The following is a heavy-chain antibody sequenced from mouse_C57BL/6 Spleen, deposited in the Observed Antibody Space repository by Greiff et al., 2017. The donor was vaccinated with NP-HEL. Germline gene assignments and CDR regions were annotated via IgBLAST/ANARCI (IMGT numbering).Heavy chain of an antibody. CDR2: IDPSDSYT. Sequence: VQLQQPGAELVMPGASVKLSCKASGYTFTSYWMHWVKQRPGQGLEWIGEIDPSDSYTNYNQKFKGKSTLTVDKSSSTAYMQLSSLTSEDSAVYYCASKAYYSNYEWYFDVWGTGTTVTVSS. CDR3: ASKAYYSNYEWYFDV. V-gene: IGHV1-69*01. J-gene: IGHJ1*03. CDR1: GYTFTSYW. D-gene: IGHD2-5*01.